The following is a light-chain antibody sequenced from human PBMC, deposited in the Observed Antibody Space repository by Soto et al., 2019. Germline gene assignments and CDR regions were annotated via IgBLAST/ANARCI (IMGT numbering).Light chain of an antibody. CDR3: QSYDSSLSGSV. CDR1: SSNIGAGYH. Sequence: QSVLTQPPSVSGAPGQRVTISCTGSSSNIGAGYHVHWYQQLPGTAPKLLIYGNNNWPSGVPDRFSGSKSGTSASLAITGLQAEDEADYFCQSYDSSLSGSVFGGGTQLTVL. V-gene: IGLV1-40*01. CDR2: GNN. J-gene: IGLJ3*02.